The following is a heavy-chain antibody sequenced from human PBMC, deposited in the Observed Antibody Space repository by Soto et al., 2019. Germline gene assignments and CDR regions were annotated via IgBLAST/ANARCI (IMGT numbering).Heavy chain of an antibody. CDR1: GFTFSTYT. J-gene: IGHJ4*02. Sequence: EVRLVESGGGLVQPGSSLRLSCAASGFTFSTYTMNWVRQAPGKGLEWISHITSTSNIIYYADSVKGRFTISRDNAKNSLYLQMHSRRVENTAVYYCARDKARDAYWSQGTRVTVSS. CDR2: ITSTSNII. CDR3: ARDKARDAY. D-gene: IGHD1-26*01. V-gene: IGHV3-48*01.